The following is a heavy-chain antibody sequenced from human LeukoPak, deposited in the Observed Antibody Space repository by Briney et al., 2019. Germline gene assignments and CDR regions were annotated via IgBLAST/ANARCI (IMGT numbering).Heavy chain of an antibody. D-gene: IGHD2-21*02. J-gene: IGHJ5*02. CDR3: ARLIVVVTATWFDP. CDR2: INHSGST. V-gene: IGHV4-34*01. Sequence: PSETLSLTCAVYGGSFSGYYWSWIRQPPGKGLEWIGEINHSGSTNYNPSLKSRVTISVDTSKNQFSLKLSSVTAADTAVYYCARLIVVVTATWFDPWGQGTLVTVSS. CDR1: GGSFSGYY.